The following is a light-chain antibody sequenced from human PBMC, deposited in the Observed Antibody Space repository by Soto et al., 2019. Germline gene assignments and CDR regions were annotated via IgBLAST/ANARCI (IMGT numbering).Light chain of an antibody. Sequence: DIQMTQSPSSLSASVGDRVTITCQASQDISNYLNWYQQKPGKAPKLLIYDASNLETGVPSRFSGSGSGTDFTFTISSLQAEDIAKYYCQQYDNPPYTFGQGTKLEIK. CDR3: QQYDNPPYT. V-gene: IGKV1-33*01. J-gene: IGKJ2*01. CDR2: DAS. CDR1: QDISNY.